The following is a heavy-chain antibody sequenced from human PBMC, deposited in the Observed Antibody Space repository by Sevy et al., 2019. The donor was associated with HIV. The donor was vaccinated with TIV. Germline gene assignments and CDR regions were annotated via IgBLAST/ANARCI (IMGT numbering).Heavy chain of an antibody. Sequence: GGSLRLSCAASGFTYGTHSMNWVRQAPGKGLEWVSYISGGSRTIYYAYSVKGRFTISRDNAKNSLSLQMNSLRVEDTAVYYCARDGRRGYDMDVWGQGTTVTVSS. CDR2: ISGGSRTI. CDR3: ARDGRRGYDMDV. D-gene: IGHD3-10*01. J-gene: IGHJ6*02. V-gene: IGHV3-48*01. CDR1: GFTYGTHS.